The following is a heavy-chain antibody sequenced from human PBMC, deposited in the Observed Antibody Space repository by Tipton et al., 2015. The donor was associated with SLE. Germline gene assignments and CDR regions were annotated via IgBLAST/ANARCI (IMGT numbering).Heavy chain of an antibody. Sequence: TLSLTCAVYGGSFSGYYWSWIRQPPGKGLEWIGEINHSGSTNYSPSFQGHVTISADKSISTAYLQWSSLKASDTAMYYCARRGVGAPMLVDIWGQGTMVTVSS. CDR3: ARRGVGAPMLVDI. CDR1: GGSFSGYY. CDR2: INHSGST. D-gene: IGHD1-26*01. V-gene: IGHV4-34*01. J-gene: IGHJ3*02.